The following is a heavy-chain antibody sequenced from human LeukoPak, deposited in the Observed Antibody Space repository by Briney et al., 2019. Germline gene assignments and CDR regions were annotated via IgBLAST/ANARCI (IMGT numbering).Heavy chain of an antibody. Sequence: GGSLRLSCAASGFTFSSYSMNWVHQAPGKGLEWVSYISSSSSTIYYADSVKGRFTISRDNAKNSLYLQMNSLRAEDTAVYYCARDCTGNAPYYYYMDVWGKGTTVTVSS. CDR2: ISSSSSTI. J-gene: IGHJ6*03. CDR1: GFTFSSYS. CDR3: ARDCTGNAPYYYYMDV. V-gene: IGHV3-48*01. D-gene: IGHD2-8*02.